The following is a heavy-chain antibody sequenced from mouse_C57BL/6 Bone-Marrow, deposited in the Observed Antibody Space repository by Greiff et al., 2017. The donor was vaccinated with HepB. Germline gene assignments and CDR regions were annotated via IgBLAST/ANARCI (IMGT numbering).Heavy chain of an antibody. CDR1: GYSFTDYY. J-gene: IGHJ2*01. Sequence: EVKLMESGPELVKPGASVQISCKASGYSFTDYYMHWVTQSTGQSLEWIGIINPNYGTTSYNQKFKGKATLTVDQSSSTAYMQLNSLTSEDSAVYYGARGENDYDAPDYGGQGTTLTVSA. CDR2: INPNYGTT. D-gene: IGHD2-4*01. V-gene: IGHV1-39*01. CDR3: ARGENDYDAPDY.